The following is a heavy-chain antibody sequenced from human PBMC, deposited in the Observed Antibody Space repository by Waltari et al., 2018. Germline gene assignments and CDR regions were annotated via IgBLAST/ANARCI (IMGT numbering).Heavy chain of an antibody. CDR2: INPNSGGR. J-gene: IGHJ5*02. CDR1: GYTFNGSS. CDR3: AREATVTTSSWWFDP. V-gene: IGHV1-2*02. D-gene: IGHD4-4*01. Sequence: QVQLVQSGAEVPKPGASVKVPCKTSGYTFNGSSMHWVQQAPGQGREWMGWINPNSGGRNYAQKFKGRVTMTRDTSISTAYMELSRLRSDDTAVYYCAREATVTTSSWWFDPWGQGTLVTVSS.